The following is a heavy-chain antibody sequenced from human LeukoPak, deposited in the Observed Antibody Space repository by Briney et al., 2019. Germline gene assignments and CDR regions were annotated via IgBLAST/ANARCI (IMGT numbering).Heavy chain of an antibody. CDR1: GYTFTGYY. CDR2: INPNSGGT. CDR3: ARDSLLWFGELSNWFDP. J-gene: IGHJ5*02. D-gene: IGHD3-10*01. V-gene: IGHV1-2*02. Sequence: ASVKVSCKASGYTFTGYYMHWVRQAPGQGLEWMGWINPNSGGTNYAQKFQGRVTMTRDTSISTAYMVLSRLRSDDTAVYYCARDSLLWFGELSNWFDPWGQGTLVTVSS.